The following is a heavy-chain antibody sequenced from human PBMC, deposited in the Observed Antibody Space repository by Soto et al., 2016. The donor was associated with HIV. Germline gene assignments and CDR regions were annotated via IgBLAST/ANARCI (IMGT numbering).Heavy chain of an antibody. CDR3: ARRDSYGSWSRYLDS. D-gene: IGHD3-3*01. J-gene: IGHJ4*02. Sequence: QVRLEQWGAGMLKPSETLSLSCSVYGGSFAGYHWTWMRQSPGMRMEWIGEINHSGDTTYNSSLSSRVTISQDTSKIQFYLKIASLTAADTATYFCARRDSYGSWSRYLDSWSQGTLVIVS. V-gene: IGHV4-34*02. CDR2: INHSGDT. CDR1: GGSFAGYH.